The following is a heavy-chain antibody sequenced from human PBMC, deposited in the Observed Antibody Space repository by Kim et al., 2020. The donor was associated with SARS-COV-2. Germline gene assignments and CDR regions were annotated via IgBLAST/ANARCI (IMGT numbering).Heavy chain of an antibody. CDR3: TTDPGYSGYDPPSDY. CDR2: IKSKTDGGTT. V-gene: IGHV3-15*01. J-gene: IGHJ4*02. CDR1: GFTFSNAW. Sequence: GGSLRLSCAASGFTFSNAWMSWVRQAPGKGLEWVGRIKSKTDGGTTDYAAPVKGRFTISRDDSKNTLYLQMNSLKNEDTAVYYCTTDPGYSGYDPPSDYWGQGTLVTVSS. D-gene: IGHD5-12*01.